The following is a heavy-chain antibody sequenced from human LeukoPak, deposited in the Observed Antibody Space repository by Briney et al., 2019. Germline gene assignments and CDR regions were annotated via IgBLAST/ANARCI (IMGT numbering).Heavy chain of an antibody. Sequence: GGSLRLSCAASGFTINSYVMTWVRQAPGKGLEGVSTVTGSEDSTYYADSVKGRFTISRDNSKSTLYLQMNGLRAEDTAIYFCAKGPQLYSGYHPDSWGQGTLVTVSS. CDR1: GFTINSYV. CDR3: AKGPQLYSGYHPDS. V-gene: IGHV3-23*01. CDR2: VTGSEDST. D-gene: IGHD5-12*01. J-gene: IGHJ4*02.